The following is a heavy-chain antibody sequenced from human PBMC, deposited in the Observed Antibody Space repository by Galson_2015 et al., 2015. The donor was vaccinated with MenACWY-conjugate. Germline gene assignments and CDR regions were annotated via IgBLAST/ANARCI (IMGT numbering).Heavy chain of an antibody. CDR1: GFTVRSNY. Sequence: SLRLSCAASGFTVRSNYMSWVRQAPGKGLAWVSIIYRGGYTYYADAVEGQFPVSRDNPKNIQYLKMNSLRAEDTAVYYCARHSLMTTVTRGGWDVWGQGTTVTVSS. J-gene: IGHJ6*02. CDR3: ARHSLMTTVTRGGWDV. D-gene: IGHD4-11*01. CDR2: IYRGGYT. V-gene: IGHV3-66*04.